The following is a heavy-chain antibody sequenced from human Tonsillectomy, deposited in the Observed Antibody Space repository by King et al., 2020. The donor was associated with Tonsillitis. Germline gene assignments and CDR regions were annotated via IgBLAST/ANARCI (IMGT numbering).Heavy chain of an antibody. D-gene: IGHD1-1*01. V-gene: IGHV3-30*04. CDR3: ARDPNDEYYFDY. CDR2: ISYDGSNK. J-gene: IGHJ4*02. Sequence: VQLVESGGGVAQPGRSLRLSCAASGFTFSSYAMHWVRQAPGKGLEWVAVISYDGSNKYYADSVKGRFTISRDNSKNTLYLQMNSLRAEDTAVYYCARDPNDEYYFDYWGQGTLVTVSS. CDR1: GFTFSSYA.